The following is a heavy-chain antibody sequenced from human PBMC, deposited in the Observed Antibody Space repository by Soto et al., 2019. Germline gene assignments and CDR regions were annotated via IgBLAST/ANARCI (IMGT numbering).Heavy chain of an antibody. D-gene: IGHD3-9*01. J-gene: IGHJ4*02. V-gene: IGHV3-30*18. CDR1: GFTFSSYG. CDR2: ISYDGSNK. Sequence: QVQLVESGGGVVQPGRSLRLSCAASGFTFSSYGMHWVRQAPGKGLEWVAVISYDGSNKYYADSVKGRFTISRDNSKNTLYLKMNSLKAEDTAVYYCAKGGLVSDYWGQGTLVTVSS. CDR3: AKGGLVSDY.